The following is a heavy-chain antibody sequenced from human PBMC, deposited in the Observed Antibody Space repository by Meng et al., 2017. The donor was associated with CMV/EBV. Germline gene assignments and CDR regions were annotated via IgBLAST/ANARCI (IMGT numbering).Heavy chain of an antibody. D-gene: IGHD4/OR15-4a*01. CDR1: GGSFSGYY. CDR3: ARDNGRIYYYYYGMDV. Sequence: SETLSLTCAVYGGSFSGYYWSWIRQPPGKGLEWIGEINHSGSTNYNPSLKSRVTISVDTSKNQFTLKLSSVTAADTAVYSCARDNGRIYYYYYGMDVWGQGTTVTVSS. V-gene: IGHV4-34*01. CDR2: INHSGST. J-gene: IGHJ6*02.